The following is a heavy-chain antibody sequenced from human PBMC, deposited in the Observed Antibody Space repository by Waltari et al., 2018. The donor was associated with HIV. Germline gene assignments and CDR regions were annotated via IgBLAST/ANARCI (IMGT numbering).Heavy chain of an antibody. V-gene: IGHV3-15*01. Sequence: EVQLVESGGGLVKPGGSLRLSCAASGFTFTNAWMSWVRQAPGKGGEGVGRVKSETEGGTTDYAAPVKGRFTISRDDSKNTLYLQMNSLKTEDTAVYYCTTGDIVVVTDYWGQGTLVTVSS. CDR3: TTGDIVVVTDY. CDR1: GFTFTNAW. J-gene: IGHJ4*02. CDR2: VKSETEGGTT. D-gene: IGHD2-21*02.